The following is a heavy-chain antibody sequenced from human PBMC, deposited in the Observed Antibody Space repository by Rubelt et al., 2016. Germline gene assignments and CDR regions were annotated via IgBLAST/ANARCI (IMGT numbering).Heavy chain of an antibody. CDR3: ATYGSGSPNLDY. CDR1: GGSFSGYY. D-gene: IGHD3-10*01. J-gene: IGHJ4*02. V-gene: IGHV4-34*01. Sequence: QVQLQQWGAGLLKPSETLSLTCAVYGGSFSGYYWSWIRQHPGQGLEWIGYIYYSGSTNYNPSLKSRVTISVGTSKNQFSLKLSAVTAADTAVYYCATYGSGSPNLDYWGQGTLVTVSS. CDR2: IYYSGST.